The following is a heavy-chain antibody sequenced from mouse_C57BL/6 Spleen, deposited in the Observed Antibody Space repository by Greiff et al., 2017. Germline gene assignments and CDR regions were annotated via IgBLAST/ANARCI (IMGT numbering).Heavy chain of an antibody. Sequence: VQVVESGPGLVQPSQSLSITCTVSGFSLTSYGVHWVRQSPGKGLEWLGVIWSGGSTDYNAAFISRLSISKDNSKSQVFFKMNSLQADDTAIYYCARNFGDYYGSSYWYFDVWGTGTTVTVSS. J-gene: IGHJ1*03. V-gene: IGHV2-2*01. D-gene: IGHD1-1*01. CDR3: ARNFGDYYGSSYWYFDV. CDR1: GFSLTSYG. CDR2: IWSGGST.